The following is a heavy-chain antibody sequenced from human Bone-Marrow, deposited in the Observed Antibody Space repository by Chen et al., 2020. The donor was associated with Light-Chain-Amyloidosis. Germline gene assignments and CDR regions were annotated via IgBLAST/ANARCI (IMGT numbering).Heavy chain of an antibody. V-gene: IGHV3-74*01. J-gene: IGHJ4*02. CDR2: VNSDESDI. CDR1: GFTFSSYW. Sequence: EVELLASVGGLVQPVGSLRLSCSSAGFTFSSYWLHWVRQAPGKGLVWVERVNSDESDIIYEDTVKGRFTKSKEKEKNKMYMQMKSLREEDTDVHYCARGSSYNTGPLDYWGQGTLVTVSS. D-gene: IGHD3-10*01. CDR3: ARGSSYNTGPLDY.